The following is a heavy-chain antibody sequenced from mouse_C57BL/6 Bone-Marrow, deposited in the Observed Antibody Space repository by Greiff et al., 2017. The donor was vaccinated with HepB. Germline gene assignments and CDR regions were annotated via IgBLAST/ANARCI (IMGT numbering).Heavy chain of an antibody. Sequence: QVHVKQSGAELAKPGASVKLSCKASGYTFTSYWMHWVNQRPGQGLEWIGYINPSSGYTKYNQKFKDKATLTADKSSSTAYMQLSSLTYEDSAVYYCATICYDYEYYFDYWGQGTTLTVSS. CDR3: ATICYDYEYYFDY. CDR2: INPSSGYT. D-gene: IGHD2-4*01. J-gene: IGHJ2*01. V-gene: IGHV1-7*01. CDR1: GYTFTSYW.